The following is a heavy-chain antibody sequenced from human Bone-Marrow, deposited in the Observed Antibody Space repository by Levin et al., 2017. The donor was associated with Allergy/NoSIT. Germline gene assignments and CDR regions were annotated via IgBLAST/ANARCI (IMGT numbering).Heavy chain of an antibody. Sequence: GESLKISCAASGFIFSSYSMNWVRQAPGKGLEWVSSISSSSSYMSYADSVKGRFTISRDNAKNSLYLQMNSLRAEDTALYYCARDRSSSRQYYGMDVWGQGTTVTVSS. V-gene: IGHV3-21*01. J-gene: IGHJ6*02. CDR3: ARDRSSSRQYYGMDV. D-gene: IGHD6-13*01. CDR1: GFIFSSYS. CDR2: ISSSSSYM.